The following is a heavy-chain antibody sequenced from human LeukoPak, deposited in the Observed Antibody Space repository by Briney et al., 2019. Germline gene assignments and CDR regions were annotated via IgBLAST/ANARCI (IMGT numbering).Heavy chain of an antibody. J-gene: IGHJ4*02. D-gene: IGHD3-10*01. CDR1: GYTFTGYY. Sequence: ASVKVSCKASGYTFTGYYMHWARQAPGQGLEWMGWINPNSGGTNYAQKFQGRVTMTRDTSISTAYMELSRLRSDDTAVYYCARNDYYGSGETGFDYWGQGTLVTVSS. CDR2: INPNSGGT. CDR3: ARNDYYGSGETGFDY. V-gene: IGHV1-2*02.